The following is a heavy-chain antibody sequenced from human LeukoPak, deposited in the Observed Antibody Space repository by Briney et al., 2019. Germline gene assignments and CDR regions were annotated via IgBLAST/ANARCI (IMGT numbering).Heavy chain of an antibody. Sequence: ASVKASCKASGYTFTSYGISWVRQAPGQGLEWMGWISAYNGNTNYAQKLQGRVTMTTDTSTSTAYMELRSLRSDDTAVYYCARDVLRGIAAAGTSYSAFDPWGQGTLVTVSS. D-gene: IGHD6-13*01. CDR3: ARDVLRGIAAAGTSYSAFDP. CDR2: ISAYNGNT. J-gene: IGHJ5*02. V-gene: IGHV1-18*01. CDR1: GYTFTSYG.